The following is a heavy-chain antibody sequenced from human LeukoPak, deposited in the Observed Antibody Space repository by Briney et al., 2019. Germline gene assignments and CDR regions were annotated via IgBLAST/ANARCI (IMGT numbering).Heavy chain of an antibody. V-gene: IGHV1-2*02. J-gene: IGHJ4*02. CDR3: ARDLPGYSGYDYEGLIDY. CDR1: GYTFTGYY. D-gene: IGHD5-12*01. Sequence: ASVKVSCKASGYTFTGYYMHWVRQAPGQGLEWMGWINPNSGGTNYAQKFQGRVTMTRDTSISTAYMELSRLRSDDTAVYYCARDLPGYSGYDYEGLIDYWGQGTLVTVSS. CDR2: INPNSGGT.